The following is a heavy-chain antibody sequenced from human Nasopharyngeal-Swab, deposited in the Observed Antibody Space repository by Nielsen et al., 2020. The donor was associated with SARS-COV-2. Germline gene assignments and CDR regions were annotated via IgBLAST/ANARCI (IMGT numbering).Heavy chain of an antibody. J-gene: IGHJ4*02. CDR3: EKRRKRGGATRYYCFDS. Sequence: GESLKISCAASGFTFSSYAMSWVRQAPGKGLEWVSTISGSGGSTYYADSVKGRFTISRDNSKNTLYLQMSSLRAEDTDVYEWEKRRKRGGATRYYCFDSWGQGTLVTVSS. CDR1: GFTFSSYA. D-gene: IGHD1-26*01. CDR2: ISGSGGST. V-gene: IGHV3-23*01.